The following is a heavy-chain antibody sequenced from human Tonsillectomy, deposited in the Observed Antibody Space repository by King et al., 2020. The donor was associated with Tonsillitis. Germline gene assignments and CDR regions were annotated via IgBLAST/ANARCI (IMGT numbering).Heavy chain of an antibody. CDR3: TRDGDYYGSGSYYCYFDY. D-gene: IGHD3-10*01. V-gene: IGHV1-46*03. J-gene: IGHJ4*02. Sequence: QLVQSGAEVKKPGASVKVSCKASGYTFTSYYMHWVRQAPGQGLEWMGIINPSGGSTSYAQKFQGRVTMTRDTSTSTVYMERSSMRSEDTAVYYCTRDGDYYGSGSYYCYFDYWGQGTLVTVSS. CDR2: INPSGGST. CDR1: GYTFTSYY.